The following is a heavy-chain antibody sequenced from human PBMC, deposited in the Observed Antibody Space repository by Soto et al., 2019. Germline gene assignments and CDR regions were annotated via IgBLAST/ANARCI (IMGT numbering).Heavy chain of an antibody. V-gene: IGHV3-23*01. CDR2: VSAGGDMT. CDR3: ARGDRGGSGYPASYYYSGLDV. J-gene: IGHJ6*02. Sequence: DVQLLESGGHLVQPGGSLRLSCAASGFTFSSYAMSWVRQAPGKGLEWVSSVSAGGDMTYYSDSVKCRFTISRDNSNNAMFLQMNSLRIEDTALYYCARGDRGGSGYPASYYYSGLDVWGQGTTVTVS. CDR1: GFTFSSYA. D-gene: IGHD3-10*01.